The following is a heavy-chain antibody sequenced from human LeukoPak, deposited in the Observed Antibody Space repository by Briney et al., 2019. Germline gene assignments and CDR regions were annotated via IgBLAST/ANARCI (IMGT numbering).Heavy chain of an antibody. CDR2: ISSSSSTI. J-gene: IGHJ4*02. V-gene: IGHV3-48*02. Sequence: GGSLRLSCAASGFIFSDYSMDWVRKAPGRGLEWVSYISSSSSTIYYADSVKGRFTISRDNAKKSLYLQMNSLREEDTAVYYCAKNGAVAGTCDYWGQGILVTVSS. D-gene: IGHD6-19*01. CDR3: AKNGAVAGTCDY. CDR1: GFIFSDYS.